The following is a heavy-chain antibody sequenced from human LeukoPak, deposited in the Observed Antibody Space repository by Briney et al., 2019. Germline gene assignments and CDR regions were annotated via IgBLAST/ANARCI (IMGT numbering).Heavy chain of an antibody. V-gene: IGHV3-23*01. Sequence: GGSLRLSCAASGFTFSSYAMSWVRQAPGKGLEWVSAISGSGGSTYYADSVKGRFTISRDNSKNTLYLQMNSLRAVDTAVYYCAKLIDYGSGSSHPPDYWGQGTLVTVSS. CDR3: AKLIDYGSGSSHPPDY. CDR2: ISGSGGST. CDR1: GFTFSSYA. J-gene: IGHJ4*02. D-gene: IGHD3-10*01.